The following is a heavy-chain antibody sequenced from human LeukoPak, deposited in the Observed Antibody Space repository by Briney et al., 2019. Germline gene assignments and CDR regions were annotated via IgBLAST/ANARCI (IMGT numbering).Heavy chain of an antibody. Sequence: GASVKVSCKASGYTFTSYGISWVRQAPGQGLEWMGWISAYNGNTNYAQKLQGRVTMTTDTSTSTAYMELRSLRSDDTAVYYCARAVAASTRYYYGMDVWGQGITVTVSS. J-gene: IGHJ6*02. CDR2: ISAYNGNT. V-gene: IGHV1-18*01. CDR1: GYTFTSYG. CDR3: ARAVAASTRYYYGMDV. D-gene: IGHD6-13*01.